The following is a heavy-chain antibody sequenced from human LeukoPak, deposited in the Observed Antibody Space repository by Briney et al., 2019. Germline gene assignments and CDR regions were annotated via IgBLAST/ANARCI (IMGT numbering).Heavy chain of an antibody. CDR1: GFTFSSYW. CDR2: INSDGSST. V-gene: IGHV3-74*01. Sequence: PGGSLRLSCAASGFTFSSYWMHWVRQTPGKGLVWVSRINSDGSSTSYADSVKGRFTISRHNAKNTLSLQMNSLRAEDTAVYYCAKDSIAARRGVGGTLDYWGQGTLVTVSS. J-gene: IGHJ4*02. CDR3: AKDSIAARRGVGGTLDY. D-gene: IGHD6-6*01.